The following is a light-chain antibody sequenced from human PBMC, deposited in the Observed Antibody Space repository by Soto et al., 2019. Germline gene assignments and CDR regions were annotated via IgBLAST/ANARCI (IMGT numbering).Light chain of an antibody. Sequence: NFMLTQPHSVSESPGKTITISCTRTSGSIASNSVQWYQQRPGSAPTTVIYEDNQRPSGVPDRFSGSIDSSSNSASLTISGLKTEDEADYYCQSYDSSNLVFGGGTQLTVL. CDR3: QSYDSSNLV. V-gene: IGLV6-57*04. CDR1: SGSIASNS. J-gene: IGLJ2*01. CDR2: EDN.